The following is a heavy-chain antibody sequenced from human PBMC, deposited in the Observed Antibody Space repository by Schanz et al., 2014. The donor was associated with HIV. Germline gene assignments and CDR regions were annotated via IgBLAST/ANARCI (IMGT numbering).Heavy chain of an antibody. CDR3: TKDIVAGASEY. V-gene: IGHV3-23*01. CDR2: ISGSGGGT. D-gene: IGHD6-19*01. J-gene: IGHJ4*02. Sequence: EVQLLESGGGLVQPGGSLRLSCGASGLTFSGSAMNWVRQAPGKGLEWVSAISGSGGGTFYAGSVKGRFTISRDNSKNMLYLQMTSLRVEDTAVYYCTKDIVAGASEYWGQGTLVIVSS. CDR1: GLTFSGSA.